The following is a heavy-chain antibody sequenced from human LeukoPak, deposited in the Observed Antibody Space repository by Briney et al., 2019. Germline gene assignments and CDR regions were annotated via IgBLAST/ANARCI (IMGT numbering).Heavy chain of an antibody. CDR1: GCSISSGDYY. D-gene: IGHD3-22*01. CDR3: ARDPSDYYDSSGYHPSN. Sequence: SQTLSLTCTVSGCSISSGDYYWSWIRQPPGKGLEWIGYIYYSGSTYYNPSLKSRVTISVDTSKNQFSLKLSSVTAADTAVYYCARDPSDYYDSSGYHPSNWGQGTLVTVSS. J-gene: IGHJ4*02. CDR2: IYYSGST. V-gene: IGHV4-30-4*08.